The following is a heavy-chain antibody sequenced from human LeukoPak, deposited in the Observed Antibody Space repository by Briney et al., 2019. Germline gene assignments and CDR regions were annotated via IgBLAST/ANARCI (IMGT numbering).Heavy chain of an antibody. CDR1: GASIRSYY. J-gene: IGHJ4*02. V-gene: IGHV4-59*08. CDR2: IYYSGST. CDR3: VRSYYYSSGSYPDFDY. Sequence: PSETLSLTCTVSGASIRSYYWSWIRQPPGKGLELIGYIYYSGSTNYNPSLKSRVTISVDTSKNQFSLKLSSVTAADTAVYYCVRSYYYSSGSYPDFDYWGQGTLVTVSS. D-gene: IGHD3-10*01.